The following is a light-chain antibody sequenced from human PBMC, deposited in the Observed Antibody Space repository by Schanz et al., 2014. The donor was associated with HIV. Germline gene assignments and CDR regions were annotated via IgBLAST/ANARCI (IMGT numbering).Light chain of an antibody. V-gene: IGLV2-14*03. J-gene: IGLJ3*02. Sequence: QSALTQPASVSGSLGQAITISCTGTNSDVGNYNYVSWYQQHPGKAPKLIIFDVSERPSAVPDRFSGSKSGNTASLTVSGLQPDDEADYYCCSYTTSTTRVFGGGTKLTVL. CDR1: NSDVGNYNY. CDR3: CSYTTSTTRV. CDR2: DVS.